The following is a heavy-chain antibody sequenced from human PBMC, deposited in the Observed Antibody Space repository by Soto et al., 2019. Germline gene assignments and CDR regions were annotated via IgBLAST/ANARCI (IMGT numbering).Heavy chain of an antibody. CDR2: ISGSGGST. CDR1: GFTFSSYA. J-gene: IGHJ6*02. Sequence: EVQLLESGGGLVQPGGSLRLSCAASGFTFSSYAMSWVRQAPGKGLEWVSAISGSGGSTYYADSVEGRFTISRDNSKNTLYLQMNSLRAEDTAVYYCAKLQGWWLRNYYYGMDVWGQGTTVTVSS. CDR3: AKLQGWWLRNYYYGMDV. V-gene: IGHV3-23*01. D-gene: IGHD2-8*02.